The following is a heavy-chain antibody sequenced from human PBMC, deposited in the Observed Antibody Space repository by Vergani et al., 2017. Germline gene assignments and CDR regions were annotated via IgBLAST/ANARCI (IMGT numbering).Heavy chain of an antibody. CDR2: IIPILGIA. CDR1: GGTFSSYA. D-gene: IGHD3-10*01. J-gene: IGHJ6*02. V-gene: IGHV1-69*04. Sequence: QVQLVQSGAEVKKPGSSVKVSCKASGGTFSSYAISWVRQAPGQGLEWMGRIIPILGIANYAQKFQGRVTITADKSTSTAYMGLSSLRSEDTAVYYCARDRVVRGAYGMDVWGQGTTVTVSS. CDR3: ARDRVVRGAYGMDV.